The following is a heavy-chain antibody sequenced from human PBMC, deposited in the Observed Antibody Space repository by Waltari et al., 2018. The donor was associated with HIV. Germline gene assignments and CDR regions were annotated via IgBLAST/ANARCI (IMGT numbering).Heavy chain of an antibody. CDR2: IHTYTGNT. CDR3: VRDLSPMGKSGWYDS. V-gene: IGHV1-18*04. D-gene: IGHD6-19*01. J-gene: IGHJ1*01. CDR1: GFRFTKYG. Sequence: QVRLLRSVAEVKTQGRSGNVCCKASGFRFTKYGFSWVRQAPGQGLEWMGWIHTYTGNTDSAEKFQGRVTMTRDTFTNTIYMELTTLKSDDSAIYYCVRDLSPMGKSGWYDSWGQGTVVTVSS.